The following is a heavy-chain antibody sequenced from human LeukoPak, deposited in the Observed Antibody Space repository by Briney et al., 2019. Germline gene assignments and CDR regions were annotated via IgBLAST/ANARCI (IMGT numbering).Heavy chain of an antibody. D-gene: IGHD1-26*01. CDR3: ARDPPEVRANPYS. J-gene: IGHJ4*02. CDR1: GFTVSNRY. CDR2: MYIGGDK. V-gene: IGHV3-66*01. Sequence: GGSLSLSCAASGFTVSNRYMNWVRPAPGKGLEWVSFMYIGGDKHYPDSVKARFTIPRDSSKKKLDLQLNRWSAEDTAVYYCARDPPEVRANPYSWGQGTLVTVSS.